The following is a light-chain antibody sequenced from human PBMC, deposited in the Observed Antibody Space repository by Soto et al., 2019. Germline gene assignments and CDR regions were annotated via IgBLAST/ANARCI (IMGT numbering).Light chain of an antibody. V-gene: IGKV3-11*01. Sequence: EIVLTQSPATLSLSPGERATLSCRASQSVSSYLAWYQQKPGQAPRLLIYDASNRATGIPARFSSSGSGTDFNLTISSLEPDDFAFYYCQQRSNWPFTVGPGTKVDIK. CDR3: QQRSNWPFT. J-gene: IGKJ3*01. CDR1: QSVSSY. CDR2: DAS.